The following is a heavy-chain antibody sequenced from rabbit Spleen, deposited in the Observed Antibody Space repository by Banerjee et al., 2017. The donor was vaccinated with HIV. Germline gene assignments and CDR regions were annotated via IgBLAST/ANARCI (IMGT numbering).Heavy chain of an antibody. Sequence: EQLEESGGGLVKPEGSLTLTCKASGVSLNDKDWMCWVRQAPGKGLEWIACIYIGTGKSVHGRWVKGRFTMSRTPSAPVTLQMAHLAAADTATYFWAGGLVGVIGWNFSLWGPGTLVTVS. D-gene: IGHD1-1*01. CDR2: IYIGTGKS. J-gene: IGHJ4*01. CDR1: GVSLNDKDW. V-gene: IGHV1S45*01. CDR3: AGGLVGVIGWNFSL.